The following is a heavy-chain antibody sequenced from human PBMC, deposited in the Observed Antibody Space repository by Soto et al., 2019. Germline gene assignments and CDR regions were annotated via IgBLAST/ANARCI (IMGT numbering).Heavy chain of an antibody. Sequence: GESLKISCKGSGYSFTSYWIGWVRQMPGKGLEWMGIIYPGDSDTRYSPSFQRQVTISADKSISTAYLQWSSLKGSDTAMYYCARDLWGGSGSPNWFDPWGQGTLVTVSS. D-gene: IGHD3-10*01. V-gene: IGHV5-51*01. CDR3: ARDLWGGSGSPNWFDP. J-gene: IGHJ5*02. CDR1: GYSFTSYW. CDR2: IYPGDSDT.